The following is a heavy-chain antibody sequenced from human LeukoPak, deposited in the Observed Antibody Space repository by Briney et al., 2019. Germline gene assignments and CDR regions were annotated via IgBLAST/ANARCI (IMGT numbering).Heavy chain of an antibody. J-gene: IGHJ4*02. CDR2: IYRSGST. V-gene: IGHV4-38-2*01. CDR1: GYSVSSDYF. Sequence: SETLSLTCAVSGYSVSSDYFWGWIRQPPGKGLEWIGSIYRSGSTYYNPSLKSRVTMSIHTSKNQFSLKLSSVTAADTAVYYCARIPNDYSNYSDYWGQGTLVTVSS. CDR3: ARIPNDYSNYSDY. D-gene: IGHD4-11*01.